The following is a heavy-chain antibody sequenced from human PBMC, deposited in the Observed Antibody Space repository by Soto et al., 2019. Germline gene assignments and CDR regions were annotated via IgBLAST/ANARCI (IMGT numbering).Heavy chain of an antibody. J-gene: IGHJ4*02. V-gene: IGHV2-70*01. D-gene: IGHD6-19*01. CDR2: IDWGDEK. CDR1: GFSLSTSGMC. CDR3: ARIRNARGSGWYYFDY. Sequence: SGPTLVNPTRTLTLTCTFSGFSLSTSGMCVSWIRQPPGKALEWLALIDWGDEKYYSTSLKTRLTISKDTSKNQVVLTMTNMDPVDTATYYCARIRNARGSGWYYFDYWGQGTLVTVSS.